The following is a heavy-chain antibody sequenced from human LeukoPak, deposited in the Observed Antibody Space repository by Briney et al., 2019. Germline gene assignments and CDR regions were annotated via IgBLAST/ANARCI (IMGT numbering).Heavy chain of an antibody. V-gene: IGHV1-18*01. CDR2: ISAYNGNT. D-gene: IGHD2/OR15-2a*01. Sequence: ASVKVSCMASGYTFTSYGISWVRQAPGQGLEWMGWISAYNGNTNYAQKLQGRVTMTTDTSTSTAYMELRSLRSDDTAVYYCARGQKATLSNYYYYGMDVWGRGTPVTVSS. CDR1: GYTFTSYG. J-gene: IGHJ6*02. CDR3: ARGQKATLSNYYYYGMDV.